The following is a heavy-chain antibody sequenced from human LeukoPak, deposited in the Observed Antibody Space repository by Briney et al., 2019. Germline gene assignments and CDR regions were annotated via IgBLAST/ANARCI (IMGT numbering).Heavy chain of an antibody. Sequence: PSETLSLTCTVSGGSINSYYWSWIRQPPGKGLEWIGNIYYSGSTNYNPPLKSRVTISIDTSKNQFSLKLSSVTAADTAVYYCARRRCSGGACYPYFFDYWGQGTLVTVSS. J-gene: IGHJ4*02. CDR1: GGSINSYY. D-gene: IGHD2-15*01. V-gene: IGHV4-59*08. CDR3: ARRRCSGGACYPYFFDY. CDR2: IYYSGST.